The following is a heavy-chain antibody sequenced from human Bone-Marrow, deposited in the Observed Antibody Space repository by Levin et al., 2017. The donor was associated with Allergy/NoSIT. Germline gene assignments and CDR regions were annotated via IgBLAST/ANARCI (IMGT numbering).Heavy chain of an antibody. CDR1: GFTFSSYA. CDR3: ARNHGASWLVPNYHPYFDY. CDR2: ISYDGSNK. Sequence: LGESLKISCAASGFTFSSYAMHWVRQAPGKGLEWVAVISYDGSNKYYADSVKGRFTISRDNSKNTLYLQMNSLRAEDTAVYYCARNHGASWLVPNYHPYFDYWGQGTLVTVSS. D-gene: IGHD6-19*01. V-gene: IGHV3-30-3*01. J-gene: IGHJ4*02.